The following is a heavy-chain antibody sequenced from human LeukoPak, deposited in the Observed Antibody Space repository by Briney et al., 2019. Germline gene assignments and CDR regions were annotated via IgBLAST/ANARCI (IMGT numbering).Heavy chain of an antibody. Sequence: SETLSLTCTVSGGSISSYYWSWIRQPAGKGLEWIGRIYTSGSTNYNPSLKSRVTISVDTSKNQFSLKLSSVTDADTAVYYCTRGSIAYYYMDVWGKGTTVTISS. V-gene: IGHV4-4*07. J-gene: IGHJ6*03. CDR2: IYTSGST. CDR3: TRGSIAYYYMDV. D-gene: IGHD3-22*01. CDR1: GGSISSYY.